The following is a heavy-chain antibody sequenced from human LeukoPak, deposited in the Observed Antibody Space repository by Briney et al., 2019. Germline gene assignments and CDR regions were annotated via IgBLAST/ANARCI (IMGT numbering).Heavy chain of an antibody. D-gene: IGHD2/OR15-2a*01. J-gene: IGHJ4*02. CDR1: GFPFQNAW. CDR3: ATDALFSAY. CDR2: IKSKADGGAT. V-gene: IGHV3-15*01. Sequence: GGSLRLSCGASGFPFQNAWMSWVRQAPGKGLDWVGCIKSKADGGATDYAAAVQDKFTISRDDSESMLYLEMSGLTTDDTGVYFCATDALFSAYWGQGTLVTVSS.